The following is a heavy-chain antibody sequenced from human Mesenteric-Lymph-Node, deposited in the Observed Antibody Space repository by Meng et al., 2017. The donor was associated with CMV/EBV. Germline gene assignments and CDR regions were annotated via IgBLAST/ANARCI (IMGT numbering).Heavy chain of an antibody. J-gene: IGHJ4*02. D-gene: IGHD6-19*01. CDR1: GFTISSYW. Sequence: GESLKISCAASGFTISSYWMHWVRQAPGKGLEWVSYISSSSSTIYYADSVRGRFTISRDNAKNSLYLQMNSLRAEDTAVYYCARTFAVAGLYWGQGTLVTVSS. CDR3: ARTFAVAGLY. CDR2: ISSSSSTI. V-gene: IGHV3-48*04.